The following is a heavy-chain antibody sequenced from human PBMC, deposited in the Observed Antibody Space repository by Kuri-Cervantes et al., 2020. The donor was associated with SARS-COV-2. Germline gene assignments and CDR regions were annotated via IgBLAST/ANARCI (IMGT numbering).Heavy chain of an antibody. CDR1: GFTFSSYS. D-gene: IGHD6-19*01. CDR3: ARDPDSSGWYACDAFDI. J-gene: IGHJ3*02. CDR2: ISSSSSYI. V-gene: IGHV3-21*01. Sequence: GESLKISCAASGFTFSSYSTNWVRQAPGKGLEWVSSISSSSSYIYYADSVKGRFTISRDNAKNTLYLQMNSLRAEDTAVYYCARDPDSSGWYACDAFDIWGQGTMVTVSS.